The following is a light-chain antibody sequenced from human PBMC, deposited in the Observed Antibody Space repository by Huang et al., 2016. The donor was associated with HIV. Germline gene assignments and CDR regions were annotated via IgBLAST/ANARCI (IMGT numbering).Light chain of an antibody. V-gene: IGKV1-5*03. CDR3: QHYNSFPWT. CDR1: QSIGTW. CDR2: EES. J-gene: IGKJ1*01. Sequence: DIQMTQSSATLSASVGDRVTITCRAIQSIGTWLAWYQQKTGRAPNLLIDEESTLESGVPSRFIGGGSGTEFTLTINSLQPDDFATYYCQHYNSFPWTFGQGTKVEV.